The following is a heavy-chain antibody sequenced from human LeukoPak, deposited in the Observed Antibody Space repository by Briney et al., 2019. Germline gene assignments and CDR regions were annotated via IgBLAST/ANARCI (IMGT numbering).Heavy chain of an antibody. D-gene: IGHD3-16*01. CDR2: ISWNSGYI. CDR1: GFTFDNYA. V-gene: IGHV3-9*01. CDR3: ARELRTFDS. Sequence: PTGGSLRLSCAASGFTFDNYAMHWVRQAPGKGLEWLSIISWNSGYIGYADSVKGRFTISRDNAKNSLYLHMTSLRAEDTAVYYCARELRTFDSWGQGTLVTVSS. J-gene: IGHJ4*02.